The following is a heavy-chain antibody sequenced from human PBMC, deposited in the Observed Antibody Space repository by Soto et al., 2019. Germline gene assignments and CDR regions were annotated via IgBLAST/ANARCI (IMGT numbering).Heavy chain of an antibody. Sequence: SVKVSCKASGGTFSSDPSSWVRQAPGQGLEWMGGIIPIFGTANYAQKFQGRVTITADESTSTAYMELSSLRSEDTAVYYCARVSAAANVDYWGQGTLVTVSS. CDR3: ARVSAAANVDY. D-gene: IGHD2-2*01. V-gene: IGHV1-69*13. J-gene: IGHJ4*02. CDR2: IIPIFGTA. CDR1: GGTFSSDP.